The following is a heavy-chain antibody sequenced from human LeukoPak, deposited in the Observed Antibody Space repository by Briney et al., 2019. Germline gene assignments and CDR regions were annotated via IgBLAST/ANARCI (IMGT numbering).Heavy chain of an antibody. CDR2: ISGSGGST. D-gene: IGHD1-26*01. Sequence: PGGSLRLSCAASGFTFSSCAMSWVRQAPGKGLEWVSTISGSGGSTYYADSVKGRSTISRDNSKNTLYLQMNSLRAEDTAVYYCAKRGSYDFDYWGQGTLVTVSS. J-gene: IGHJ4*02. V-gene: IGHV3-23*01. CDR1: GFTFSSCA. CDR3: AKRGSYDFDY.